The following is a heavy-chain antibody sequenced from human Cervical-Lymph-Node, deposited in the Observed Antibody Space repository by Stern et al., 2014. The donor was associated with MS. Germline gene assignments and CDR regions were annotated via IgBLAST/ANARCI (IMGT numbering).Heavy chain of an antibody. D-gene: IGHD5/OR15-5a*01. CDR2: I. CDR3: ARFYAPHYYYGMDV. J-gene: IGHJ6*02. V-gene: IGHV5-51*01. CDR1: GYSFTSYW. Sequence: VQLVESGAEVKKPGESLKISCKGSGYSFTSYWIGWVRQMPGKGLEWMGIIYSPSFQGQVNISADKSISTAYLQWSSLKASDTAMYYCARFYAPHYYYGMDVWGQGTTVNVSS.